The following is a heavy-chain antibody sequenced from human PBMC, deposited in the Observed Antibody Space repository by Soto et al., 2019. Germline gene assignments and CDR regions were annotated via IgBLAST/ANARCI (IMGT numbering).Heavy chain of an antibody. Sequence: PGGSLRLSCAASGFTFSSYGMHWVRQAPGKGLEWVAVIWYDGSNKWYGDSVKGRFTISRDNSKNTLYLQMNSLRAEDTAVYSCARDRGYSGYDSPRFYYGMDVWGQGTTVTVSS. V-gene: IGHV3-33*01. CDR3: ARDRGYSGYDSPRFYYGMDV. CDR1: GFTFSSYG. D-gene: IGHD5-12*01. CDR2: IWYDGSNK. J-gene: IGHJ6*02.